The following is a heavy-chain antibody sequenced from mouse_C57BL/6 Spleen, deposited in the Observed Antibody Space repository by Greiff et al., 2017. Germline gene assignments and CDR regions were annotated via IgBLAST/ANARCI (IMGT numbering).Heavy chain of an antibody. CDR1: GYAFSSSW. D-gene: IGHD1-1*01. CDR3: ARERGITTVVAEYFDV. Sequence: QVPLKESGPELVKPGASVKISCKASGYAFSSSWMNWVKQRPGKGLEWIGRIYPGDGDTNYNGKFKGKATLTADKSSSTAYMQLSSLTSEDSAVYFCARERGITTVVAEYFDVWGTGTTVTVSS. V-gene: IGHV1-82*01. CDR2: IYPGDGDT. J-gene: IGHJ1*03.